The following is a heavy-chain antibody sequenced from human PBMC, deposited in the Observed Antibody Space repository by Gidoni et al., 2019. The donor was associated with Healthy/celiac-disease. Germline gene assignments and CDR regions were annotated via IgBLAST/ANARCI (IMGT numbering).Heavy chain of an antibody. D-gene: IGHD5-18*01. V-gene: IGHV3-11*01. CDR1: GFTFGDYY. J-gene: IGHJ4*02. CDR2: ISSSVSTI. Sequence: HVQLVESGGGLVKPGGSLRLFCSASGFTFGDYYMSWIRQAPGKGLEWFSYISSSVSTIYYADSVKGRFTISRDNAKNALYPQMNSLRAEDTAVYYCAREKAMGFDYWGQGTLVTVSS. CDR3: AREKAMGFDY.